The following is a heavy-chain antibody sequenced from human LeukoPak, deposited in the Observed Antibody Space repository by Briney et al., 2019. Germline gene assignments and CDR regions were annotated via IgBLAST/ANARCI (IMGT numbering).Heavy chain of an antibody. V-gene: IGHV1-69*06. CDR3: ARSMVRGEGYYYYGMDV. CDR2: IIPIFGTA. CDR1: GGSFSSYA. J-gene: IGHJ6*04. Sequence: SVKVSCKASGGSFSSYAISWMRQAPGQGLGWMGGIIPIFGTANYAQKFQGRVTITADKSTSTAYMELSSLRSEDTAVYYCARSMVRGEGYYYYGMDVWGKGTTVTVSS. D-gene: IGHD3-10*01.